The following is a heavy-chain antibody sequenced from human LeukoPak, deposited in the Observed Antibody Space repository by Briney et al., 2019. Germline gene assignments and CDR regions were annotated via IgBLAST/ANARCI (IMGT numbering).Heavy chain of an antibody. CDR2: ISSSGSTI. J-gene: IGHJ4*02. V-gene: IGHV3-11*01. Sequence: GGSLRLSCAASGFTFSDYYMSWIRQAPGKGLEWVSYISSSGSTIYYADSVKGRFTISRDNAKNSLYLQMNSLRAEDTAVYYCAGDSAWRLRFTPPDYWGQGTLVTVSS. D-gene: IGHD5-12*01. CDR3: AGDSAWRLRFTPPDY. CDR1: GFTFSDYY.